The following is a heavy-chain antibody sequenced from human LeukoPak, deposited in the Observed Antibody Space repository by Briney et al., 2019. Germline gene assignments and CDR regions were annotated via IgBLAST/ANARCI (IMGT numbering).Heavy chain of an antibody. CDR2: IYSGGST. Sequence: PGGSLRLSCAASGCTVSSNYMSWVRQAPGKGLGWVSVIYSGGSTYYADSVMGRFTISRDNCKNTLYLQVNTLTAEERAVYYCARDGSAARLLWYYCGMDVWGQGTTVTVSS. CDR3: ARDGSAARLLWYYCGMDV. D-gene: IGHD6-6*01. V-gene: IGHV3-66*01. CDR1: GCTVSSNY. J-gene: IGHJ6*02.